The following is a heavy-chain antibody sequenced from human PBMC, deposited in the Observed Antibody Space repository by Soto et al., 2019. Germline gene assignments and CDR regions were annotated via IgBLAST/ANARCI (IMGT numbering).Heavy chain of an antibody. CDR3: TQLRWELLRYGMDV. J-gene: IGHJ6*02. CDR2: IRTKANGGTT. Sequence: EVQLVESGGGLVQPGRSLRLSCITSGFIFGDYAMSWFRQTPGKGLEWVGFIRTKANGGTTEYAASVKGRFTISRDDSKNTAYLQMNSLKPEDTAVYYCTQLRWELLRYGMDVWGQGTTVTVSS. CDR1: GFIFGDYA. D-gene: IGHD1-26*01. V-gene: IGHV3-49*03.